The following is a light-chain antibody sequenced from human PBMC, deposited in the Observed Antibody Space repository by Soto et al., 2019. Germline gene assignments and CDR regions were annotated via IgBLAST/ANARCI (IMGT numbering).Light chain of an antibody. Sequence: EVVLTQSPATLSFSPGERATLSFRASQSVSRYLAWYQQKPGQAPKLLIFDASTRATGVPARFSGSGSGTEFTLTVSSLQSEDIAVYFCQQYNNWPPNFGQGTRLEIK. CDR2: DAS. CDR1: QSVSRY. CDR3: QQYNNWPPN. J-gene: IGKJ5*01. V-gene: IGKV3-15*01.